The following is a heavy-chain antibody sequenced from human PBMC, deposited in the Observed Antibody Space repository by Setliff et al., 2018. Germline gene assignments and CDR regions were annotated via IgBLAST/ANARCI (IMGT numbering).Heavy chain of an antibody. CDR2: ISADNGQT. V-gene: IGHV1-18*01. CDR1: GYSFTSYG. Sequence: ASVKVSCKTSGYSFTSYGISWVRQAPGQGLEWMGWISADNGQTRNVQSFQGRVTMTTDTTTSTAYMELRSLRSDDTAVYYCARERAYDGINYYSMDVWGQGATVTV. CDR3: ARERAYDGINYYSMDV. J-gene: IGHJ6*01. D-gene: IGHD3-22*01.